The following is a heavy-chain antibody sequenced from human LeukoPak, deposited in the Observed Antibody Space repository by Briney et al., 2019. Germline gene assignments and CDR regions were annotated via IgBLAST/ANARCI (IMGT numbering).Heavy chain of an antibody. CDR1: GYSFTSNW. CDR3: AARGYSYGYFDY. CDR2: IYPGDSES. J-gene: IGHJ4*02. D-gene: IGHD5-18*01. Sequence: GESLKISCKGSGYSFTSNWIGWVRQMPGKGLDWMGIIYPGDSESRYSPSFQGQVTISADKSISTAYLQWSSLKASDTAMYYCAARGYSYGYFDYWGQGTLVTVSS. V-gene: IGHV5-51*01.